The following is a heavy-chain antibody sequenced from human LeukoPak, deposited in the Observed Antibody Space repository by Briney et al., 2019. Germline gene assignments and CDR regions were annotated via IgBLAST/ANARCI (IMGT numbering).Heavy chain of an antibody. Sequence: ASVKVSCKASGGTFSSYAISWVRQAPGQGLEWMGGIIPIFGTANYAQKFQGRVTITADESTSTAYMELSSLRSEDTAVYYCARDGRYCSSTSCPSGFDYWGQGTLVIVSS. CDR2: IIPIFGTA. CDR3: ARDGRYCSSTSCPSGFDY. D-gene: IGHD2-2*01. CDR1: GGTFSSYA. J-gene: IGHJ4*02. V-gene: IGHV1-69*13.